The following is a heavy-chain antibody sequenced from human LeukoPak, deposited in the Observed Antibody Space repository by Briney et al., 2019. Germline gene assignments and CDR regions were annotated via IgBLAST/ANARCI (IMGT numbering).Heavy chain of an antibody. CDR1: GFTFSCYG. D-gene: IGHD7-27*01. CDR2: ISYDGSNK. J-gene: IGHJ6*03. CDR3: ARHWGGYMDV. V-gene: IGHV3-30*03. Sequence: QPGGSLRLSCAASGFTFSCYGMHWVRQAPGKGLEWVAVISYDGSNKYYADSVKGRFTISRDNSKNTLYLQMNSLRAEDTAVYYCARHWGGYMDVWGKGTTVTVSS.